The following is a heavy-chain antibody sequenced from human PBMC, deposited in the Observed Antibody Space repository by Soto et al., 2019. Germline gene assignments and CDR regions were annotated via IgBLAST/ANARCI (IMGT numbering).Heavy chain of an antibody. D-gene: IGHD2-2*01. CDR1: GFTVSSNY. Sequence: GGSLRLSCAASGFTVSSNYMSWVRQAPGKGLEWVSVIYSGGSTYYADSVKGRFTISRDNSKNTLYLQMNSLRAEDTAVYYCARDQGYCSSTSCYWYGMDVWGQGTTVTVSS. J-gene: IGHJ6*02. V-gene: IGHV3-53*01. CDR2: IYSGGST. CDR3: ARDQGYCSSTSCYWYGMDV.